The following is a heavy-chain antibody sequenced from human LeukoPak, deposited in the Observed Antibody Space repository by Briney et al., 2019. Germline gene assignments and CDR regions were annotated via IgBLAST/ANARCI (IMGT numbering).Heavy chain of an antibody. CDR3: AREGIVGVITD. CDR1: GFSFRDFW. CDR2: INQGGNLK. Sequence: GGSLRLSCAASGFSFRDFWMTWVRQAPGKGLEWVANINQGGNLKYYVDSVKGRFTISRDDAESSLYVQMNNLKDEDTAVYYCAREGIVGVITDWGQGTLVTVSS. D-gene: IGHD1-26*01. V-gene: IGHV3-7*01. J-gene: IGHJ4*02.